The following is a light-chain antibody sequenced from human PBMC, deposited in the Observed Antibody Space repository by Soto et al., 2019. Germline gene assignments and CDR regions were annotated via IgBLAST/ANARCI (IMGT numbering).Light chain of an antibody. Sequence: EIVLTQSPGTLSLSPGERATLSCRASQSVRSTHLAWYQQKPGQPPRLLIYGASSRATGISDRFSGSGSGTDFTLTISRLDPEDSAVYYCQGSDWSPLFGGGTKVEI. J-gene: IGKJ4*01. V-gene: IGKV3-20*01. CDR1: QSVRSTH. CDR3: QGSDWSPL. CDR2: GAS.